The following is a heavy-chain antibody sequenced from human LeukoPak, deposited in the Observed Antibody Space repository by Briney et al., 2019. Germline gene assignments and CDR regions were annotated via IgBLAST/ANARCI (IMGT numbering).Heavy chain of an antibody. D-gene: IGHD6-13*01. CDR3: ASPYSSRWYELCY. J-gene: IGHJ4*02. CDR2: ISSSSSHI. V-gene: IGHV3-21*01. Sequence: GGSLRLSCAASGFTFSDYSMNWVRQAPGKGLEWVSSISSSSSHIYYADSVKGRFTISRDNAKNSLYLQVNSLRAEDTAVYYCASPYSSRWYELCYWGQGTLVTVSS. CDR1: GFTFSDYS.